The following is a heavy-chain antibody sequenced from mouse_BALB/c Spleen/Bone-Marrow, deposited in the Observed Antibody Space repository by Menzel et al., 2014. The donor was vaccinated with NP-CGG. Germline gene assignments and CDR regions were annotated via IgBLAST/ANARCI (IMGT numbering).Heavy chain of an antibody. CDR2: ISSDGGST. V-gene: IGHV5-12-1*01. Sequence: EVKLVESGGGLVKPGGSLKLSCAASGFAFSSYDMSWVRQTPEKRLEWVAYISSDGGSTYYPDTVKGRFTISRDNAKNTLYLQMSSLKSEETAMYYCARHRYYFDYWGQGTTLTGSS. CDR1: GFAFSSYD. J-gene: IGHJ2*01. CDR3: ARHRYYFDY.